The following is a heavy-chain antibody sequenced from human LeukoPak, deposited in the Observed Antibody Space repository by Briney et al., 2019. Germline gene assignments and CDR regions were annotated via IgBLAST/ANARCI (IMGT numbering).Heavy chain of an antibody. V-gene: IGHV3-48*01. Sequence: GGSLRLSCAASGFTFSSYSMNWVRQAPGKGLEWVSYISSSSSTIYYADSVKGRFTISRDNSKNTLYLQMNSLRAEDTAVYYCAKDSGSSWYGGGIFDYWGQGTLVTVSS. CDR2: ISSSSSTI. CDR3: AKDSGSSWYGGGIFDY. D-gene: IGHD6-13*01. CDR1: GFTFSSYS. J-gene: IGHJ4*02.